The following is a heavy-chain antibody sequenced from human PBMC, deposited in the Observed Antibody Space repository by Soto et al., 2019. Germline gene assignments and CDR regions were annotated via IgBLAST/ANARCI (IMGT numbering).Heavy chain of an antibody. CDR3: ARAVLTSCFDL. Sequence: QVQLQESGPGLMKPSETLSLTCTVSGGSVSSGSYYWSWIRQPPGKGLEWIGYIYYSGSTNYNPSLKSRVTISVDTSKNQFSLKLSSVTAADTAVYYCARAVLTSCFDLWGRGTLVTVSS. D-gene: IGHD6-6*01. CDR1: GGSVSSGSYY. CDR2: IYYSGST. J-gene: IGHJ2*01. V-gene: IGHV4-61*01.